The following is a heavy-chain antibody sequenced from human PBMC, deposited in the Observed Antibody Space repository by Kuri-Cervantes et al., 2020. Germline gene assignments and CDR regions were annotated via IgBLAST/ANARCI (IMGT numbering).Heavy chain of an antibody. J-gene: IGHJ5*02. D-gene: IGHD1-20*01. CDR1: GYTFTGYY. V-gene: IGHV1-2*02. CDR3: ARDNLDLEGRPFDP. CDR2: INPNSGGT. Sequence: GESLKISCKASGYTFTGYYMHWVRQALGQGLEWMGWINPNSGGTNYAQKFQGRVTMTRDTSISTAYMELSRLRSDDTAVYYCARDNLDLEGRPFDPWGQGTLVTVSS.